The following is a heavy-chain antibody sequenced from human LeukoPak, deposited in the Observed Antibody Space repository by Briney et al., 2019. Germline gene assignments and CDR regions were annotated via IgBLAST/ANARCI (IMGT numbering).Heavy chain of an antibody. V-gene: IGHV4-59*01. CDR2: IYYSGSA. Sequence: SETLSLTCTVSGGSISTYYWSWLRQPPGKGLEYIGYIYYSGSASYNPSLKSRVTISVDTSKNQFSLKLTSVTAADTALYYCARSYGSGNYFDYWGQGTLVTVSS. CDR1: GGSISTYY. D-gene: IGHD3-10*01. J-gene: IGHJ4*02. CDR3: ARSYGSGNYFDY.